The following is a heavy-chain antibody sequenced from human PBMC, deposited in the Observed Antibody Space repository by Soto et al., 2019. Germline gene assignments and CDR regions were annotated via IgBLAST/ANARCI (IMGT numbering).Heavy chain of an antibody. CDR3: ARSIFYYSYYMDV. D-gene: IGHD6-6*01. CDR2: IHHSGST. V-gene: IGHV4-34*01. J-gene: IGHJ6*03. Sequence: SETLSLTCAVYGGSFSGYSWSWLHQPPGKGLEWIGEIHHSGSTNYNPSLKSRVTMSVDTSKNQFSLKLSSVTAADTAVYYCARSIFYYSYYMDVWGRGTTVTVSS. CDR1: GGSFSGYS.